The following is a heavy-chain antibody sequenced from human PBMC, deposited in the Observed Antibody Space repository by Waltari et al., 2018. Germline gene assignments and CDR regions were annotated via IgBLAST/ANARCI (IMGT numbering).Heavy chain of an antibody. J-gene: IGHJ6*02. CDR3: TTDYSNYYYYGMDV. Sequence: EVQLVESGGGLVKPGGSLRLSCAASGFTFSNAGMSWVRQAPGKGLEWVGRIKSKTDGGTTDYAAPVKGRFTITRDDSKNTLYLQMNSLKTEDTAVYYCTTDYSNYYYYGMDVWGQGTTVTVSS. D-gene: IGHD4-4*01. CDR1: GFTFSNAG. V-gene: IGHV3-15*01. CDR2: IKSKTDGGTT.